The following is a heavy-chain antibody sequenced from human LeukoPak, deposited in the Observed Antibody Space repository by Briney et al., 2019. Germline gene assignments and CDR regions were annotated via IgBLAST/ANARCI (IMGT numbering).Heavy chain of an antibody. CDR3: ARTGGPFDY. Sequence: SETLSLTCTVSGGSVSSGSYYWSWIRQPPGKGLEWIGYIYHSGSTYYNPSLKSRVTISVDRSKNQFSLKLSSVTAADTAVYYCARTGGPFDYWGQGTLVTVSS. CDR1: GGSVSSGSYY. J-gene: IGHJ4*02. D-gene: IGHD4-23*01. V-gene: IGHV4-30-2*01. CDR2: IYHSGST.